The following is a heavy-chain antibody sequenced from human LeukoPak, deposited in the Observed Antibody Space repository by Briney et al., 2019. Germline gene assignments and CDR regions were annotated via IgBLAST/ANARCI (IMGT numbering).Heavy chain of an antibody. D-gene: IGHD5-24*01. V-gene: IGHV4-59*01. CDR1: GGSITSYH. Sequence: SETLSLTCTISGGSITSYHWSWIRQPPGKGLEWIGYIYYSGSTNYNPSLKSRVTISVDTSKNQFSLNLRSVTAADTAVYYCARGSREGYNHFDYWGQGTLVTVSS. J-gene: IGHJ4*02. CDR3: ARGSREGYNHFDY. CDR2: IYYSGST.